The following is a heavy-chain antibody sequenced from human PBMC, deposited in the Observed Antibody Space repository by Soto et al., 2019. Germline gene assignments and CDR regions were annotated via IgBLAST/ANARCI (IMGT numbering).Heavy chain of an antibody. CDR3: ARGSNHYYGAGSPDY. CDR2: INASGGRT. J-gene: IGHJ4*02. V-gene: IGHV1-46*01. Sequence: QVQLVQSGAEVKMPGASVKISCKASGYTFTSNYIHWVRQAPGQGLEWMGIINASGGRTTYAQRFQDRVTMTKETSTTTVYMELSSLKSEDTAVYYCARGSNHYYGAGSPDYWGQGTLVTVSS. CDR1: GYTFTSNY. D-gene: IGHD3-10*01.